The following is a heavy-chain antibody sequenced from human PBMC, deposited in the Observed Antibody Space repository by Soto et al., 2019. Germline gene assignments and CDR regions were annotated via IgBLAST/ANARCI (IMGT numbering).Heavy chain of an antibody. D-gene: IGHD3-22*01. J-gene: IGHJ4*02. CDR1: GYTFTSYG. CDR2: ISAYNGNT. CDR3: ARGMKTYYYDSSGYGLDY. V-gene: IGHV1-18*01. Sequence: ASVTVSCTASGYTFTSYGISWVRQAPGQGLEWMGWISAYNGNTNYAQKLQGRVTMTTDTSTSTAYMELRSLRSDDTAVYYCARGMKTYYYDSSGYGLDYWGQGTLVTVSS.